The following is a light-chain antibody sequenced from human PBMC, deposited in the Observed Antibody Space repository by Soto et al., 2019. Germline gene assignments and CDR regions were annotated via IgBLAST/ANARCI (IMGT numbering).Light chain of an antibody. J-gene: IGKJ5*01. CDR3: QQRSNWPSIT. V-gene: IGKV3-11*01. CDR2: DAS. Sequence: EIVLTQSPATLSLSPGERATLSCRASQTINTYLAWYQQRPGQAPRLLIYDASNRATGIPARFSGSGSGTDFTLTINSLEPEDSAVYYCQQRSNWPSITFGQGTRLEIK. CDR1: QTINTY.